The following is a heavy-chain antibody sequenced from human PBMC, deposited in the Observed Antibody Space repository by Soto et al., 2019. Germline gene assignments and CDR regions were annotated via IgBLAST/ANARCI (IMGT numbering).Heavy chain of an antibody. CDR2: IDPSDSQT. V-gene: IGHV5-10-1*01. CDR3: ARQIYDSDTGPNFQYYFDS. J-gene: IGHJ4*02. CDR1: GYSFAGYW. D-gene: IGHD3-22*01. Sequence: GESLKISCKGSGYSFAGYWITWVRQKPGEGLEWMGRIDPSDSQTYYSPSFRGHVTISATKSITTVFLQWSSLRASDTAMYYCARQIYDSDTGPNFQYYFDSWGQGTPVIVSA.